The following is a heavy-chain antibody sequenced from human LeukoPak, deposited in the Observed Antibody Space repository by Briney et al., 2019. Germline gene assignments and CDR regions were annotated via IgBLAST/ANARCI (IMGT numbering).Heavy chain of an antibody. V-gene: IGHV1-69*05. Sequence: SVKVSCKDSGGTFSNYVAAWVRQAPGQGLEWMGDIIPIFNTPNYAQKFQGRVTITTDESTNTAYMELSSLRSEDTAVYYCARASRRPSPGVVVSQTLDYWGQGTLVTVSS. CDR3: ARASRRPSPGVVVSQTLDY. CDR2: IIPIFNTP. CDR1: GGTFSNYV. D-gene: IGHD2-15*01. J-gene: IGHJ4*02.